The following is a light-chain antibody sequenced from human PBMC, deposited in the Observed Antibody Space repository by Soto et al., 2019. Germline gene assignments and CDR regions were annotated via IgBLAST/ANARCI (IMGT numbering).Light chain of an antibody. V-gene: IGLV2-8*01. CDR3: SSYAGSNNVV. J-gene: IGLJ7*01. Sequence: QSALTQPPSASGSPGQSVTISCTGTSSDIGGYDYVSWYQQHPGKAPKLIIYDVNKRPSGVHDRFSGSKSGNTASLTVSGLQAEEEADYYCSSYAGSNNVVFAGGTQLTVL. CDR2: DVN. CDR1: SSDIGGYDY.